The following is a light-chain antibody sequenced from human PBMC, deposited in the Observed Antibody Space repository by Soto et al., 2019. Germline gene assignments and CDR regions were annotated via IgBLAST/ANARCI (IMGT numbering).Light chain of an antibody. CDR3: QQYDTPPFT. CDR2: DAF. CDR1: QDITNY. V-gene: IGKV1-33*01. J-gene: IGKJ3*01. Sequence: DIQMTQSPSSLSASVGDRVTITCQASQDITNYLIWFQQKPGKAPEVLIYDAFNLERGVPSRFSGSGSGTDFTFTISSLQPEDIATYYCQQYDTPPFTFGPGTKVDIK.